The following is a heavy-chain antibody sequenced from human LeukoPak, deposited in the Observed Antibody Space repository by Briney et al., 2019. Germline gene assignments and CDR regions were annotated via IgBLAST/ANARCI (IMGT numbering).Heavy chain of an antibody. CDR1: GYTFTSYG. D-gene: IGHD3-22*01. CDR2: ISAYNGNT. J-gene: IGHJ4*02. Sequence: ASVKVSCKASGYTFTSYGISWVRQAPGQGLEWMGLISAYNGNTNYAQKLQGRVTMTTDTSTRTAYMDLRSLRSDDTAVYYCARDPMYYYDSSGYYTTTDYWGEGTLLTVS. CDR3: ARDPMYYYDSSGYYTTTDY. V-gene: IGHV1-18*01.